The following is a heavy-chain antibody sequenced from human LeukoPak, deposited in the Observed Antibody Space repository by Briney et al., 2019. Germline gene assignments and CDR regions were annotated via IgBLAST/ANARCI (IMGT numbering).Heavy chain of an antibody. Sequence: SETLSLTCTVSGGSISSYYWSWIRQPPGKGLEWIGYISDSGSTNYNPSLKSRVTISVDTSRNQFSLWLSSVTAAETAVYYCARHSLRVGCDYWGQGTLVTVSS. CDR2: ISDSGST. CDR3: ARHSLRVGCDY. CDR1: GGSISSYY. D-gene: IGHD2-2*01. J-gene: IGHJ4*02. V-gene: IGHV4-59*08.